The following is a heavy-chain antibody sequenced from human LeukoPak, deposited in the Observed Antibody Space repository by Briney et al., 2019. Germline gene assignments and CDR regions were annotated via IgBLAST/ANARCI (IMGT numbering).Heavy chain of an antibody. V-gene: IGHV1-18*01. CDR3: ARGGCGYYDILTGYLPNYYYYMDV. CDR1: VYTFTSYG. CDR2: ISAYNYYT. D-gene: IGHD3-9*01. Sequence: SSVTVSLKSSVYTFTSYGISYVRQAPCQGLERMGWISAYNYYTHNAHKLQGRVTMTTDTSTSTDYMKLRSVRSDDTAVYYCARGGCGYYDILTGYLPNYYYYMDVWGKGTTVTISS. J-gene: IGHJ6*03.